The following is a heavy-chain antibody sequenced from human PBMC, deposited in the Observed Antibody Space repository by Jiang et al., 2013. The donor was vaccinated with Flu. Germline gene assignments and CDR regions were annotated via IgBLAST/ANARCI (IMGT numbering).Heavy chain of an antibody. CDR2: IYYSGST. CDR3: ARLDWGYSGYDWNYFDY. CDR1: GGSIISINHF. Sequence: LLKPSETLSLTCTVSGGSIISINHFWGWIRQTPGNGLEWIGSIYYSGSTYYNPSLKSRVTISVDTSKNQFSLKLSSVTAADTAVYYCARLDWGYSGYDWNYFDYWGQGTLVTVSS. D-gene: IGHD5-12*01. V-gene: IGHV4-39*01. J-gene: IGHJ4*02.